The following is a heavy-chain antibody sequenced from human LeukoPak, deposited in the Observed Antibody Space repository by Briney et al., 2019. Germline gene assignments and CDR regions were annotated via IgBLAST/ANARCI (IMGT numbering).Heavy chain of an antibody. CDR3: ASQGDSSGYYFDY. D-gene: IGHD3-22*01. V-gene: IGHV4-39*07. CDR2: IFYSGNT. Sequence: SETLSLTCTVSGGSISSSSYYWGWIRQPPGKGLEWIGSIFYSGNTYYSPSLKSRVTISLDTSKNQFSLELSSVTAADTAVYYCASQGDSSGYYFDYWGQGTLVTVSS. J-gene: IGHJ4*02. CDR1: GGSISSSSYY.